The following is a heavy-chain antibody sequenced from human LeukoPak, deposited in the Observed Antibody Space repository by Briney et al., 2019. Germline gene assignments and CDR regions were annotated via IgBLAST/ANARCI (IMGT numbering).Heavy chain of an antibody. V-gene: IGHV4-59*11. D-gene: IGHD3-9*01. J-gene: IGHJ5*02. CDR1: GGSISSHY. CDR3: ATHLPDKGWFDP. Sequence: SSETLSLTCTVSGGSISSHYWSWIRQPPGKGLEWIGYIYYSGSTNYNPSLKSRVTISVDTSKNQFSLKLSSVTAADTAVYYCATHLPDKGWFDPWGQGTLVTVSS. CDR2: IYYSGST.